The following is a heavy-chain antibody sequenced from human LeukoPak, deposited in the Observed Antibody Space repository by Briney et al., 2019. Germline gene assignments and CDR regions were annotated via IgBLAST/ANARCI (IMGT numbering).Heavy chain of an antibody. J-gene: IGHJ5*02. V-gene: IGHV4-34*01. CDR1: GGSFSGYY. CDR2: INHSGST. Sequence: SETLSLTCAVYGGSFSGYYWSWIRQPPGKGLEWIGEINHSGSTNYNPSLKSRVTISVDTSKNQFSLKLSSVTAADTAVYYCARSERRGYGGGFWFDPWGQRTLVTVSS. CDR3: ARSERRGYGGGFWFDP. D-gene: IGHD4-23*01.